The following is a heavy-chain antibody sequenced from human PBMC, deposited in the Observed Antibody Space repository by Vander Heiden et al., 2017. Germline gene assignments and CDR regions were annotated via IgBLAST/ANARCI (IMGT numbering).Heavy chain of an antibody. CDR2: ILHDGGT. J-gene: IGHJ4*02. Sequence: QVQLQQWGAGLSKPSETLSLTCAVYSESFSGYYWSWIRQSPEKGLEWIGEILHDGGTNYNPSLRSRVTLSIDTSKKQFSMKLRSVTAADTGLYYCARAIFTPDAYWGRGSLVTVSS. V-gene: IGHV4-34*12. D-gene: IGHD3-3*01. CDR1: SESFSGYY. CDR3: ARAIFTPDAY.